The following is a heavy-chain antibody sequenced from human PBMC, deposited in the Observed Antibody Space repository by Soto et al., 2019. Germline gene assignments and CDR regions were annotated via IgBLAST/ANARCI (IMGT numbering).Heavy chain of an antibody. J-gene: IGHJ6*02. CDR1: GFSFGSYE. V-gene: IGHV3-30*04. CDR2: TAYDGSIN. Sequence: QEPLVESGGGVVQPGRSLTLSCAASGFSFGSYEMHWVRQAPGNGLEWVTFTAYDGSINYYADSVKGRFTMSRDNSKNLLYLQMNSLRTEGAAVYYCVRRSTVSYYAVDVWGQGTTVTVSS. D-gene: IGHD4-17*01. CDR3: VRRSTVSYYAVDV.